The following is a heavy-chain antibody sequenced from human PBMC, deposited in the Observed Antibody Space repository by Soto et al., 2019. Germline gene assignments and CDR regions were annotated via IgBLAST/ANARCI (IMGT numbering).Heavy chain of an antibody. CDR3: ATLPDYYDSSGYYYPP. V-gene: IGHV1-58*01. D-gene: IGHD3-22*01. CDR2: IVVGSGNT. Sequence: SVKVSCKASGFTFTSSAVQWVRQARGQRLEWIGWIVVGSGNTNYAQKFQERVTITRDMSTSTAYMELSSLRSEDTAVYYCATLPDYYDSSGYYYPPWRQGTMVTVSS. J-gene: IGHJ3*01. CDR1: GFTFTSSA.